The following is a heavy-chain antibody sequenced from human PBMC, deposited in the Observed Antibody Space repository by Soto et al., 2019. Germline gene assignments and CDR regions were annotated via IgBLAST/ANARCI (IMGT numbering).Heavy chain of an antibody. V-gene: IGHV4-34*01. CDR3: ARGRGYSSWGYYYYYYMDV. CDR2: INHSGST. D-gene: IGHD6-6*01. CDR1: GGSFCGYY. Sequence: SETLSLTCAVYGGSFCGYYWSWIRQPPGKGLEWIGEINHSGSTNYNPSLKSRVTISVDTSKNQFSLKLSSVTAADTAVYYCARGRGYSSWGYYYYYYMDVWGKGTTVTVSS. J-gene: IGHJ6*03.